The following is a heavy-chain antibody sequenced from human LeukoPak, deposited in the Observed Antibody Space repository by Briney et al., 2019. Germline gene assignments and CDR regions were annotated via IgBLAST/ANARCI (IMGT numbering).Heavy chain of an antibody. J-gene: IGHJ4*02. CDR3: ARGSGSSGYSSTGFDY. V-gene: IGHV3-11*04. CDR2: ISSSGTTI. D-gene: IGHD3-22*01. CDR1: GFTFSDYY. Sequence: GGSLRLSCAASGFTFSDYYMNWIRQPPGKGLEWVSYISSSGTTIYYADSVKGRFTISRDNAKNSLYLQMNSLRAEDTAVYYCARGSGSSGYSSTGFDYWGQGTLVTVSS.